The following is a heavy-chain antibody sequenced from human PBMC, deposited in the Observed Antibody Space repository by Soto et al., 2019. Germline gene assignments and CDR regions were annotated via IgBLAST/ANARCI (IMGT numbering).Heavy chain of an antibody. D-gene: IGHD1-26*01. CDR2: INAGNGNT. V-gene: IGHV1-3*01. CDR1: GYAFASYA. CDR3: ARGLGLYYFDY. J-gene: IGHJ4*02. Sequence: ASVKVSCKASGYAFASYAMHWVRQAPGQRLEWMGWINAGNGNTKYSQKFQGRVTITRDTSASTAYMELSSLRSEDTAVYYCARGLGLYYFDYWGQGTLVPVSS.